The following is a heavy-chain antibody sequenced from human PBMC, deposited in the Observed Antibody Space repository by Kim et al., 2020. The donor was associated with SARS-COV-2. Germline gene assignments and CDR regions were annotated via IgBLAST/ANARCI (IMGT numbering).Heavy chain of an antibody. Sequence: GRTNYNPPLKSRVTISVDTCKHQYSRKLSSVTAADTAVYYCARTHHWFDPWGQGALVTVSS. J-gene: IGHJ5*02. CDR2: GRT. V-gene: IGHV4-59*01. CDR3: ARTHHWFDP.